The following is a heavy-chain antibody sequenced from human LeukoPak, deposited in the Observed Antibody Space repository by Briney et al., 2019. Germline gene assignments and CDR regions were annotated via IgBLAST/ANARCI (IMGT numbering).Heavy chain of an antibody. Sequence: ASVKVSCKASGYTFTGYYMHWVRQAPGQGLEWMGRINPNSGGTNYARKFQGRATMTRDTSISTAYMELCRLRSDDTAVYYCARDRLSGGSRRSPHWFDPWGQGTLVTVSS. CDR1: GYTFTGYY. D-gene: IGHD2-15*01. CDR3: ARDRLSGGSRRSPHWFDP. CDR2: INPNSGGT. J-gene: IGHJ5*02. V-gene: IGHV1-2*06.